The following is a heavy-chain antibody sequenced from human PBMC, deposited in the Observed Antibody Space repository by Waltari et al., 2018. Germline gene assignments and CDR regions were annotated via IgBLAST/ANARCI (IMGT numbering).Heavy chain of an antibody. V-gene: IGHV4-59*01. CDR2: IYYSGST. D-gene: IGHD4-4*01. Sequence: QVQLQESGPGLLKPSETLSLTCTVSDGSISGYYWSWIRQPPGKGLEWIGYIYYSGSTNYNPSLKSRVTTSVDTSKNQFSLKLNSVTAADTAVYYCARAAFDYSNYGALGFDYWGQGTLVTVAS. CDR3: ARAAFDYSNYGALGFDY. CDR1: DGSISGYY. J-gene: IGHJ4*02.